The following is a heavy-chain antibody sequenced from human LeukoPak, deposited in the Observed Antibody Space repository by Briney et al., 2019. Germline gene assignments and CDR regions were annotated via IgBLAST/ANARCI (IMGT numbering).Heavy chain of an antibody. Sequence: GESLKISCKGSGYSFTSYWIGWVRQMPGKGLEWMGIIYPGDSDTRYSPSFQGQVTISADKSISTAYLQWSSLKASDTAMYYCARLSCSSTSCYEPYYCYYMDVWGKGSTVTVSS. CDR2: IYPGDSDT. J-gene: IGHJ6*03. V-gene: IGHV5-51*01. D-gene: IGHD2-2*01. CDR3: ARLSCSSTSCYEPYYCYYMDV. CDR1: GYSFTSYW.